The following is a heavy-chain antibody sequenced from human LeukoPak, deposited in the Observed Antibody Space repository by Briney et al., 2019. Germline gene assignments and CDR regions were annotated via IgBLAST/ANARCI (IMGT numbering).Heavy chain of an antibody. Sequence: ASVKVSCKASGYTFTSYYMHWVRQAPGQGLEWMGIINPSGGSTSYAQKFQGRVTMTRDTSISTAYMELSRLRSDDTAVYYCARARDILTGYYTLWYWGQGTLVTVSS. J-gene: IGHJ4*02. CDR3: ARARDILTGYYTLWY. D-gene: IGHD3-9*01. CDR2: INPSGGST. CDR1: GYTFTSYY. V-gene: IGHV1-46*01.